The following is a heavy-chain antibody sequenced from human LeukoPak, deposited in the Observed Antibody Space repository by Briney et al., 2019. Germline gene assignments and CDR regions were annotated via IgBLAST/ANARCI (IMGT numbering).Heavy chain of an antibody. CDR1: GFTFSSYS. D-gene: IGHD6-13*01. CDR2: ISSSSSYI. J-gene: IGHJ4*02. Sequence: GGSLRLSCAASGFTFSSYSMNWVRQAPGKGLEWVSSISSSSSYIYYADSVKGRFTISRDNAKNSLYLQMNSPRAEDTAVYYCARGYSSFWLGPVYWGQGTLVTVSS. V-gene: IGHV3-21*01. CDR3: ARGYSSFWLGPVY.